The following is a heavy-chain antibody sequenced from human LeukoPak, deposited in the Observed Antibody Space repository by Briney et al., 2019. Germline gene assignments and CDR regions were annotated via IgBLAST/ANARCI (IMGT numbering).Heavy chain of an antibody. D-gene: IGHD2-8*01. Sequence: PSGTLSLTCGVSGGSITSTNWWSWVRQPPGQGLEWIGEVSLSGLPNYNPSLSSRVIMALDTSKNHLSLNLTSVTAADTAVYYCSRENGAFSPFGYWGQGTLVTVPS. CDR2: VSLSGLP. CDR3: SRENGAFSPFGY. CDR1: GGSITSTNW. V-gene: IGHV4-4*02. J-gene: IGHJ4*02.